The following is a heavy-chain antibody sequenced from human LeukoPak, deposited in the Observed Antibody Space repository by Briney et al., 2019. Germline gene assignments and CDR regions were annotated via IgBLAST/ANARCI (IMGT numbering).Heavy chain of an antibody. CDR1: GGSISSSSYY. J-gene: IGHJ4*02. CDR2: IYYSGST. V-gene: IGHV4-39*01. CDR3: ARHGYYDSSGYSDY. Sequence: PSETLSLTCTVSGGSISSSSYYWGWIRQPPGKGLEWIGSIYYSGSTYYNPSLKSRVTISVDTSKNQFSLMLSSVTAADTAVYYCARHGYYDSSGYSDYWGQGTLVTVSS. D-gene: IGHD3-22*01.